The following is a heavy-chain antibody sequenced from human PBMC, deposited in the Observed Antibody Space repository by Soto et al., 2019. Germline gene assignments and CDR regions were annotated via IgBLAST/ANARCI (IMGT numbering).Heavy chain of an antibody. CDR2: ISYSDSS. J-gene: IGHJ6*02. CDR3: ARDLTYFDILTGYERYYGMDV. CDR1: GGSISSRGSMSGRSFY. V-gene: IGHV4-39*07. Sequence: TLSLTCTVSGGSISSRGSMSGRSFYWGWMRQPPGKGLEWIASISYSDSSYYNSSLKSRVTISVDTSKNQFSLKLRSVTAADTAVYYCARDLTYFDILTGYERYYGMDVWGQGATVTVSS. D-gene: IGHD3-9*01.